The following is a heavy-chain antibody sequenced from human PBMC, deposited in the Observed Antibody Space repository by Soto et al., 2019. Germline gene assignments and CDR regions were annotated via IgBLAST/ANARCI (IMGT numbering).Heavy chain of an antibody. J-gene: IGHJ4*02. V-gene: IGHV4-31*03. CDR2: IYYSGST. CDR1: GGSISSGGYY. CDR3: ARAGYCSGGSCYSLYYFDH. D-gene: IGHD2-15*01. Sequence: QVQLQESGPGLVKPSQTLSLTCTVSGGSISSGGYYWSWIRQHPGKGLEWIGYIYYSGSTYYNPSLKSRVTISVDTSKNQFSLKLSSVTAADTAVYYCARAGYCSGGSCYSLYYFDHWGQGTLVTVSS.